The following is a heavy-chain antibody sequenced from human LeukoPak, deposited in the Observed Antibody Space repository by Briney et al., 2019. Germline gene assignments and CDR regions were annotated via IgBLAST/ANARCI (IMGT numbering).Heavy chain of an antibody. J-gene: IGHJ4*02. D-gene: IGHD3-10*01. CDR3: ARDHRPFYYGSGSYPDY. CDR1: GYTFTTYA. V-gene: IGHV1-3*03. Sequence: ASVKVSCKASGYTFTTYAMHWVRQAPGQRLEWMGWINGGNGNTKYSQEFQGGVTITRDTSASTVYMELSSLRAEDMAVYYCARDHRPFYYGSGSYPDYWGQGTLVTVSS. CDR2: INGGNGNT.